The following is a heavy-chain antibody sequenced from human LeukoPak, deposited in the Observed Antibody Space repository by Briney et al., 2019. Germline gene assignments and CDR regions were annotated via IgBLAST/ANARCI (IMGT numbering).Heavy chain of an antibody. V-gene: IGHV3-64*01. CDR3: ARGLWFGESTLDYYMDV. D-gene: IGHD3-10*01. CDR2: ISSNGGST. J-gene: IGHJ6*03. CDR1: GFTFSSYA. Sequence: GGSLRLSCAASGFTFSSYAMHWVRQAPGKGLEYVSAISSNGGSTYYANSVKGRFTISRDNSKNTLYLQMGSLRAEDMAVYYCARGLWFGESTLDYYMDVWGKGTTVTVS.